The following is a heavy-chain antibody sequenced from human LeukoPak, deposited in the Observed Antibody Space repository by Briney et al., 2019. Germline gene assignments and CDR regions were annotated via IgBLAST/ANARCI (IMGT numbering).Heavy chain of an antibody. V-gene: IGHV4-59*08. CDR1: GGSISSDH. CDR2: ISYRGST. D-gene: IGHD3-16*02. J-gene: IGHJ4*02. CDR3: ARVRGLGVITPYLDY. Sequence: SETLSLTCTVSGGSISSDHWSWIRQPPGKGLEWIGCISYRGSTNYNPSLKSRVTISVDTSKNHFSLKLSPVTAADTAVYYCARVRGLGVITPYLDYWGQGTLVTVSS.